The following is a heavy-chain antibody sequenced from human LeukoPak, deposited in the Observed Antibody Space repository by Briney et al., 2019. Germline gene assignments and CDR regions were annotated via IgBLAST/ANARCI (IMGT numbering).Heavy chain of an antibody. V-gene: IGHV4-59*01. CDR1: GGSINGYH. D-gene: IGHD4-17*01. Sequence: SETLSLTCTVSGGSINGYHWSWIRQPPGKGLEWIGYVYYSASTNYSPSLKSRVTISVDTSKKQFSLRLSSVTAAETAVYYCARGIMTTVPTFDYWGQGTLVTVSS. CDR2: VYYSAST. J-gene: IGHJ4*02. CDR3: ARGIMTTVPTFDY.